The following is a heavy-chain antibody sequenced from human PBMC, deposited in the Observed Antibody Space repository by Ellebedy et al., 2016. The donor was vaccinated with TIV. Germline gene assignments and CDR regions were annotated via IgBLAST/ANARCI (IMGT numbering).Heavy chain of an antibody. J-gene: IGHJ5*02. CDR3: ARRGSNGDYAVQINSGFDR. V-gene: IGHV3-7*01. CDR2: IYQDGSNQ. CDR1: GFSFRSYW. Sequence: PGGSLRLSCVASGFSFRSYWMSWVRQAPGKGLEWVANIYQDGSNQYYVDSVKGRFTISRDNANKSLFLQMNSLRGEDTAVYYCARRGSNGDYAVQINSGFDRWGRGTLVTVSS. D-gene: IGHD4-17*01.